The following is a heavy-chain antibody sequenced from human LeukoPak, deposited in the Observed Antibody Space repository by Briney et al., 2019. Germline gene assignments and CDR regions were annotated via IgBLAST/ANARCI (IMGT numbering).Heavy chain of an antibody. D-gene: IGHD1-26*01. CDR2: IYHSGST. J-gene: IGHJ4*02. Sequence: PSETLSLTCTVSGYSISSGYYWGWIRQPPGKGLEWIGSIYHSGSTYYNPSLKSRVTISVDTSKNQFSVKVSSVTAADTAVYYCARGFRGASFDYWGQGTLVTVSS. CDR1: GYSISSGYY. V-gene: IGHV4-38-2*02. CDR3: ARGFRGASFDY.